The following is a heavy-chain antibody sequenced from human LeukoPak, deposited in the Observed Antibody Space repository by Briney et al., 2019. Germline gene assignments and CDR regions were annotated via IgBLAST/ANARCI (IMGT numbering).Heavy chain of an antibody. CDR3: ARHLETTVIYFDY. CDR2: IYYSGST. CDR1: GGSISSSSYY. Sequence: SETLSLTCTVSGGSISSSSYYWGWIRQPPGKGLEWIGSIYYSGSTYYNPSLKSRVTISVDTSKNQFSLKLSSVTAADTAVYYCARHLETTVIYFDYWGQGTLVTVSS. D-gene: IGHD4-17*01. V-gene: IGHV4-39*01. J-gene: IGHJ4*02.